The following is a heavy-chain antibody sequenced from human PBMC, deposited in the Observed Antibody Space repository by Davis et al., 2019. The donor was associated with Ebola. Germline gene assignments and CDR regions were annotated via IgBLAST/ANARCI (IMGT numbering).Heavy chain of an antibody. Sequence: GGSLRLSCAASGFTFSSYGMHWVRQAPGKGLEWVAVIWYDGSNKYYADSVKGRFTISRDNSKNTLYLQMNSLRAEDMAVYYCARGMYSSSWYSFDYWGQGTLVTVSS. CDR3: ARGMYSSSWYSFDY. D-gene: IGHD6-13*01. CDR2: IWYDGSNK. V-gene: IGHV3-33*08. J-gene: IGHJ4*02. CDR1: GFTFSSYG.